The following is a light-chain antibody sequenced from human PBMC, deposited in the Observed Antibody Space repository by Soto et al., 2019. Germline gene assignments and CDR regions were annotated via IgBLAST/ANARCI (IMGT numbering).Light chain of an antibody. CDR3: QQYDNLPIT. Sequence: DIQMTQSPSSLSASVGDRLTITCQASQDISNYLNWYQQKPGKAPKLLIYDASNLETGVPSRFSGSGSGTDFTFTISSLQPEDIAKYYCQQYDNLPITFGQGTRLEIK. J-gene: IGKJ5*01. CDR1: QDISNY. CDR2: DAS. V-gene: IGKV1-33*01.